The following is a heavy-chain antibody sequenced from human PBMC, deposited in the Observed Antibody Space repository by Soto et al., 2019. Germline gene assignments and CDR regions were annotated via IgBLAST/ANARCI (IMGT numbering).Heavy chain of an antibody. CDR3: VRGRADCGGDCYSAYDAFDI. J-gene: IGHJ3*02. CDR2: ISAYNGNT. V-gene: IGHV1-18*01. D-gene: IGHD2-21*02. CDR1: GYTFTSYG. Sequence: VSVKVSCKASGYTFTSYGISWVRQAPGQGLEWMGWISAYNGNTNYAQKLQGRVTMTTDTSTSTAYMELRSLRSDDTAVYYCVRGRADCGGDCYSAYDAFDIWGQGTMVTVSS.